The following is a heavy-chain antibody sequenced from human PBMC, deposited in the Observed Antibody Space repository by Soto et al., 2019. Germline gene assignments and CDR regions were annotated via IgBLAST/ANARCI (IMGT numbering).Heavy chain of an antibody. V-gene: IGHV1-2*02. Sequence: QVQLVQSGAEVKKPGASLKVSCKASGYTFTAYYIHWVRQAPGQGLEWMGWINPNTGDTKIAQKFQGRVNMTRDSSIRAAYLDVSSLTSDDTAVYYCARDRPSDYWGQGTRVPVSS. CDR2: INPNTGDT. CDR3: ARDRPSDY. J-gene: IGHJ4*02. CDR1: GYTFTAYY.